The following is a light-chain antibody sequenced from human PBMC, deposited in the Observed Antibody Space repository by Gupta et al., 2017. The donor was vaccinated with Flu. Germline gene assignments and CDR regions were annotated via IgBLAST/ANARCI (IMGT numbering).Light chain of an antibody. Sequence: DIQMTQSPSTLSASVGDRVTITCRASQSISGWLVWYQQKPGKAPNLLIYKASALESGVPSRFSGSGSGTEFTLTISSLQPDDFATYYCQQYNSYSGTFSQGTKVETK. V-gene: IGKV1-5*03. J-gene: IGKJ1*01. CDR1: QSISGW. CDR3: QQYNSYSGT. CDR2: KAS.